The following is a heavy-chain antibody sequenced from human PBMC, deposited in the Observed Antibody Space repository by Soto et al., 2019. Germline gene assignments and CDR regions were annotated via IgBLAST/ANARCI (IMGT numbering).Heavy chain of an antibody. Sequence: QEPLVHSGAEVKKPGASVKVSCKTSGYTFTDYDINWVLQATGQGLERIGCMNPNSGETGNAQKLQGRVTMTRSASRSTAYLELSSLRSEDTAVYYCTRVAVVERPRWYNWFDPWGQGTLVTVSS. V-gene: IGHV1-8*01. CDR2: MNPNSGET. D-gene: IGHD2-15*01. J-gene: IGHJ5*02. CDR1: GYTFTDYD. CDR3: TRVAVVERPRWYNWFDP.